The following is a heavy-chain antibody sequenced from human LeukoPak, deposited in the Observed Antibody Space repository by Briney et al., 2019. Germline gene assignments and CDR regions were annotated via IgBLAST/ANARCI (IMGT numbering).Heavy chain of an antibody. CDR2: IIPIFGTA. D-gene: IGHD6-6*01. V-gene: IGHV1-69*13. CDR1: GGTFSSYA. CDR3: ARGRYSSSSHTGYYYYYYMDV. J-gene: IGHJ6*03. Sequence: SVKVSCKASGGTFSSYAISWVRQAPGQGLEWMGGIIPIFGTANYAQKFQGRVTITADESTSTAYMELSSLRSEDTAVYYCARGRYSSSSHTGYYYYYYMDVWGKGTTVTVSS.